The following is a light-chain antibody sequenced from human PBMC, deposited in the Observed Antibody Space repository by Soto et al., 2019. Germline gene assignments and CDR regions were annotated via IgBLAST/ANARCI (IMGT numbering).Light chain of an antibody. CDR3: ASWDDSLNGRVYV. Sequence: QSVLTQPPSASGTPGQRVTISCSGSSSNIGTNTVNWYQQLPGTAPKLLIYTHNQRPSGVPDRFSGSKSGTSASLAISGLQSEDEADYDCASWDDSLNGRVYVFGTGTKLTVL. V-gene: IGLV1-44*01. J-gene: IGLJ1*01. CDR2: THN. CDR1: SSNIGTNT.